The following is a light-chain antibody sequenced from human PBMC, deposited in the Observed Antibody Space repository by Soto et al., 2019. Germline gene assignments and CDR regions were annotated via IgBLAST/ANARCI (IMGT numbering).Light chain of an antibody. Sequence: QSVLTQPPSASGTPGQRVTISCSGSSSNVGSNTVNWYQQLPGTAPKLLIYSNNQRPSGVPDRFSGSKSGTSASLAISGLQSGDEADYYCAAWDDSLNAYVFATGTKV. CDR2: SNN. CDR1: SSNVGSNT. V-gene: IGLV1-44*01. CDR3: AAWDDSLNAYV. J-gene: IGLJ1*01.